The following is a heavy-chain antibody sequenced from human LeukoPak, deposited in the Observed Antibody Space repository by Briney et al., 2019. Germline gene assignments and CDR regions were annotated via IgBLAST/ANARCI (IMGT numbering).Heavy chain of an antibody. Sequence: ASVKVSCKASGYTFTGYYMHWVRQAPGQGLEWMGWINPNSGGTNYAQKFQGRVTMTRDTSISTAYMELSRLRSDDTAVYYCARSAGTTFPAYYYYYMDVWGKGTTVTVSS. V-gene: IGHV1-2*02. J-gene: IGHJ6*03. D-gene: IGHD1-7*01. CDR2: INPNSGGT. CDR3: ARSAGTTFPAYYYYYMDV. CDR1: GYTFTGYY.